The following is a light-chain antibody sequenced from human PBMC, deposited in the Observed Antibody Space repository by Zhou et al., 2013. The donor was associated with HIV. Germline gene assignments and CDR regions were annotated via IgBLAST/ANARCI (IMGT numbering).Light chain of an antibody. V-gene: IGLV1-47*01. J-gene: IGLJ7*01. CDR2: RNN. Sequence: QSVLTQPPSASGTPGQRVTISCSGSSSNIGSNFVYWYQQLPGTAPKLLIYRNNQRPSGVPDRFSGSKSDTSASLAISGLRSEDESNYYCVAWDDSLGGAVFGGGTQLTVL. CDR3: VAWDDSLGGAV. CDR1: SSNIGSNF.